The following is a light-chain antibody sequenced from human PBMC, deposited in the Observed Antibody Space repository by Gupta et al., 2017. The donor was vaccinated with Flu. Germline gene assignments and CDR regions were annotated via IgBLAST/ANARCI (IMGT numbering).Light chain of an antibody. CDR2: GVT. CDR3: SSCISSSTPL. CDR1: SSDIGSYNY. V-gene: IGLV2-14*01. J-gene: IGLJ2*01. Sequence: APGQSITISCTGTSSDIGSYNYVSWYQHHPGQAPKLLIYGVTNRPSGVSHRFSASKSGDTASLTISGLQAEEEADYYCSSCISSSTPLFGAGTKLTVL.